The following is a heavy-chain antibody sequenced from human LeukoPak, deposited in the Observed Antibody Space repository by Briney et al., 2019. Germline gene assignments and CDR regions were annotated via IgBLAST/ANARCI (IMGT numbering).Heavy chain of an antibody. CDR2: ISSSRSYI. CDR1: GFTFSSYS. V-gene: IGHV3-21*04. J-gene: IGHJ3*02. CDR3: AKSPFFSSGSSYAFDI. D-gene: IGHD3-10*01. Sequence: GGSLRLSCAASGFTFSSYSMNWVRQAPGKGLEWVSLISSSRSYIYYADSLKGRFTISRDNAKNSLYLQMNSLRAEDTAVYYCAKSPFFSSGSSYAFDIWGQGTMVTVSS.